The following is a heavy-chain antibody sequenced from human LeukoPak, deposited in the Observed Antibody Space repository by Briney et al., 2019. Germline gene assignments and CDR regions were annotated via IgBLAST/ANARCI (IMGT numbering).Heavy chain of an antibody. Sequence: SETLSLTCTVSGGSISGYFWTWIRQAAGKGLEWIGRIYTSGSTKYNPPLKSRVTISLDMSKNQFSLKLTSVTAADTAVYYCARGYSTGSKSFSLYYYMDVWGKGTTVTV. CDR3: ARGYSTGSKSFSLYYYMDV. J-gene: IGHJ6*03. D-gene: IGHD2-8*02. V-gene: IGHV4-4*07. CDR2: IYTSGST. CDR1: GGSISGYF.